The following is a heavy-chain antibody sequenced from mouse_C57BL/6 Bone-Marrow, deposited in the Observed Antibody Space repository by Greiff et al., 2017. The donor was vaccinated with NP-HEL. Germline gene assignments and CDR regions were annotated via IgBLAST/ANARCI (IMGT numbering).Heavy chain of an antibody. CDR2: ISDGGSYT. CDR3: ARPYWYFDV. Sequence: EVMLVESGGGLVKPGGSLKLSCAASGFTFSSYAMSWVRQTPEKRLEWVATISDGGSYTYYPDNVKGRFTISRDNAKNNLYLQMSHLKSEDTAMYYCARPYWYFDVWGTGTTVTVSS. CDR1: GFTFSSYA. J-gene: IGHJ1*03. V-gene: IGHV5-4*03.